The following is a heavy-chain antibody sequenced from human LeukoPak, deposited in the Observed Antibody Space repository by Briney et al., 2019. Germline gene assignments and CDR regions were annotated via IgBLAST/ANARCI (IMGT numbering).Heavy chain of an antibody. CDR3: AGQYTGYDAFDY. CDR2: MYHSGTT. Sequence: SETLSLTCSVSGYSISSGYYWGWIRQSPGKGLEWIGSMYHSGTTYYNPSLKSRVTLSVETSKNQFSPNLSSVTAADTAVYYCAGQYTGYDAFDYWGQGTLVTVSS. D-gene: IGHD5-12*01. V-gene: IGHV4-38-2*02. J-gene: IGHJ4*02. CDR1: GYSISSGYY.